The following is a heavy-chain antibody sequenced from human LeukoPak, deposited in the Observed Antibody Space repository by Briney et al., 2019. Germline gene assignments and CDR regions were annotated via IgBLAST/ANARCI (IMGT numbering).Heavy chain of an antibody. CDR3: ARGLRFLEWFSDAFDI. CDR2: IIPIFGTA. D-gene: IGHD3-3*01. CDR1: GGTFSSYA. Sequence: ASVKVSCKASGGTFSSYAISWVRQAPGQGLEWMGGIIPIFGTANYAQKFQGRVTITADESTSTAYMELSSLRSEDTTVCYCARGLRFLEWFSDAFDIWGQGTMVTVSS. V-gene: IGHV1-69*13. J-gene: IGHJ3*02.